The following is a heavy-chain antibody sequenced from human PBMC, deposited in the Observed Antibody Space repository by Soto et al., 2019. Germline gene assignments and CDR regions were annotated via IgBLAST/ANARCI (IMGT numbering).Heavy chain of an antibody. CDR2: MYAGNGNT. CDR3: AREVRGVAFCDF. Sequence: QVLLVQSGAEVKKPGASVTVSCKASGYTFTDYTMHWVRKAPGQSLEWMGWMYAGNGNTKYSEKFQGRVTITRDPSASTAYMELSSLTSEDTAVYYCAREVRGVAFCDFWGQGTLVTVSS. CDR1: GYTFTDYT. D-gene: IGHD3-10*01. V-gene: IGHV1-3*01. J-gene: IGHJ4*02.